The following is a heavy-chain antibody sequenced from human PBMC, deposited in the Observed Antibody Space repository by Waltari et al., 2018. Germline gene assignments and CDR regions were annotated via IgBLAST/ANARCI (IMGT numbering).Heavy chain of an antibody. D-gene: IGHD6-19*01. V-gene: IGHV1-3*01. CDR3: ARSGVAVAGPRSGWFDP. Sequence: QVQLVQSGAEVKKPGASVKVSCKASGYTFTSYAMHWVRQAPGQRLEWMGWINAGNGNTKYSQKFQGRVTITRDTSASTAYMELSSLRSEDTAVYYCARSGVAVAGPRSGWFDPWGQGTLVTVSS. CDR2: INAGNGNT. J-gene: IGHJ5*02. CDR1: GYTFTSYA.